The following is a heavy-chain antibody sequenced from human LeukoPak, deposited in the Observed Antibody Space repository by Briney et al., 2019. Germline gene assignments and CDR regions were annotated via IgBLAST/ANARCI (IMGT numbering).Heavy chain of an antibody. D-gene: IGHD6-13*01. CDR2: IYYGGSA. J-gene: IGHJ4*02. CDR3: AREPGSSSWFDY. V-gene: IGHV4-30-4*08. CDR1: GGSISNGDYY. Sequence: PSQTLSLTCNVSGGSISNGDYYWSWIRQPPGKGLEWIGYIYYGGSAYYNPSLKSRFTISVDTSKNQFSLNLTSMTAADTAVYYCAREPGSSSWFDYWGQGTLVTVSS.